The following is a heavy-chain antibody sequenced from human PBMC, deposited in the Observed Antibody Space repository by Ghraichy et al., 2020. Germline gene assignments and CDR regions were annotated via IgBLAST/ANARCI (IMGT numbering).Heavy chain of an antibody. CDR3: ARGKGILGAPMDV. V-gene: IGHV3-13*01. Sequence: GESLNISCTASGFTFSDYDIHWVRQATGKGLQWVSTAGTGGDTYYSESVQGRFIISRENGKNSVFLEMNSLTVGDTAKYYCARGKGILGAPMDVWGEGATVTVSS. D-gene: IGHD3-3*02. CDR2: AGTGGDT. J-gene: IGHJ6*03. CDR1: GFTFSDYD.